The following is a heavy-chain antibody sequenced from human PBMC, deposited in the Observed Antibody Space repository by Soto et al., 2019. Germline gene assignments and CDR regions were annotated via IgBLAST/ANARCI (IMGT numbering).Heavy chain of an antibody. CDR3: AKDPLGP. CDR2: MSGSSSTT. J-gene: IGHJ5*02. V-gene: IGHV3-23*01. CDR1: GLTFSNYA. Sequence: LRLSCATSGLTFSNYAMSWVRQAPGGGLEWVSSMSGSSSTTYYADSVRGRFTISRDRSKNTLYLQMSSLRAEDTALYYCAKDPLGPWGQGTLVTVSS.